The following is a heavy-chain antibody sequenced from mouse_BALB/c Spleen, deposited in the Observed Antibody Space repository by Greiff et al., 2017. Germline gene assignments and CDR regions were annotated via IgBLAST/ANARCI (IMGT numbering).Heavy chain of an antibody. V-gene: IGHV5-6-4*01. CDR2: ISSGGSYT. Sequence: EVMLVESGGGLVKPGGSLKLSCAASGFTFSSYTMSWVRQTPEKRLEWVATISSGGSYTYYPDSVKGRFTISRDNAKNTLYLQMSSLKSEDTAMYYCTRSYDGYQYYYAMDYWGQGTSVTVSS. CDR1: GFTFSSYT. CDR3: TRSYDGYQYYYAMDY. J-gene: IGHJ4*01. D-gene: IGHD2-3*01.